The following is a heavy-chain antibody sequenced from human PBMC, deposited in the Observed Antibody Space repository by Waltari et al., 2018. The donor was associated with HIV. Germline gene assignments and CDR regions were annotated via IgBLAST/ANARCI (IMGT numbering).Heavy chain of an antibody. D-gene: IGHD3-22*01. CDR2: IYYSGST. Sequence: QLQLQESGPGLGKPSETLSLTCTVSGGSISSSSYYWGWIRQPPGKGLEWIGSIYYSGSTYYNPSLKSRVTISVDTSKNQFSLKLSSVTAADTAVYYCARHSRITMIGNWFDPWGQGTLVTVSS. V-gene: IGHV4-39*01. CDR3: ARHSRITMIGNWFDP. CDR1: GGSISSSSYY. J-gene: IGHJ5*02.